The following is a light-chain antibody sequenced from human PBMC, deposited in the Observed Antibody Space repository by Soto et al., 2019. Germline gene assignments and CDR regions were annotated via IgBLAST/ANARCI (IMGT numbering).Light chain of an antibody. CDR2: SAS. Sequence: EIVLTQSPGTLSLSPGERATLSCRASQSVSSTYLAWYQQKPGQAPRLFIYSASSRATGIPDRFSGSGSGTDFPLTISRLEPEDFAGYYGQQYGDSPPIPFGQGTRLEIK. V-gene: IGKV3-20*01. CDR1: QSVSSTY. CDR3: QQYGDSPPIP. J-gene: IGKJ5*01.